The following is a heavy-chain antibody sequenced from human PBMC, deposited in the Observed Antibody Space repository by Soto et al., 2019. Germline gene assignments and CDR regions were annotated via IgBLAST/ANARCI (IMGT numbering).Heavy chain of an antibody. CDR1: GGSISSYY. CDR3: ARTAAAVAWFDP. D-gene: IGHD6-13*01. J-gene: IGHJ5*02. CDR2: IYYSGST. V-gene: IGHV4-59*01. Sequence: SETLSLTCTVSGGSISSYYWIWIRQPPGKGLEWIGYIYYSGSTNYNPSLKSRVTISVDTSKNQFSLKLSSVTAADTAVYYCARTAAAVAWFDPWGQGTLVTVSS.